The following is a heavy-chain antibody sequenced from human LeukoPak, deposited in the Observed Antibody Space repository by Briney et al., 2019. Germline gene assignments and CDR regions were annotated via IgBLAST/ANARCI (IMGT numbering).Heavy chain of an antibody. CDR3: ARDPRISTVLTPFDY. V-gene: IGHV3-74*01. J-gene: IGHJ4*02. Sequence: GGSLRLSCAGSGFSLNSYWMHWVRQAPGKGLEWVSGIKTDGSITTYADSVRGRSTISRDNDKNTLYLQMNSLRAEDTAVYYCARDPRISTVLTPFDYWGQGTLVTVSS. CDR2: IKTDGSIT. D-gene: IGHD4-17*01. CDR1: GFSLNSYW.